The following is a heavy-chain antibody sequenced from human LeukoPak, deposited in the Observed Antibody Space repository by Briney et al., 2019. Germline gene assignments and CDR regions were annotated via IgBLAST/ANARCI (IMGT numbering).Heavy chain of an antibody. CDR1: GFTFIRYD. J-gene: IGHJ6*03. D-gene: IGHD2-15*01. V-gene: IGHV3-30*02. CDR3: AKEPSRYCSGGTCYYHYMDV. Sequence: GGSLRLSCAASGFTFIRYDIHWVRQAPGKGLEWVAFIRYDASNKYYADSVKGRFTISRDNSKNTLYLQMNSLRAEDTAVYYCAKEPSRYCSGGTCYYHYMDVWGKGTTVTISS. CDR2: IRYDASNK.